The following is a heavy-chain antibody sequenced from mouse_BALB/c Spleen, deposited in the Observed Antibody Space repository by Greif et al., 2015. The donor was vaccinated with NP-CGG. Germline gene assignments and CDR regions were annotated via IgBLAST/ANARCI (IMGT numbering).Heavy chain of an antibody. Sequence: VKLQESGAELVKPGASVRLSCKASGYTFTSYWMHWVKQRPGQGLEWIGEINPSNGRTNYNEKFESKATLTVDKSSSTAYMQLSSLTSEDSAVYYCAIYDGYYYYAMDYWGQGTSVTVSS. V-gene: IGHV1S81*02. CDR2: INPSNGRT. CDR3: AIYDGYYYYAMDY. CDR1: GYTFTSYW. D-gene: IGHD2-3*01. J-gene: IGHJ4*01.